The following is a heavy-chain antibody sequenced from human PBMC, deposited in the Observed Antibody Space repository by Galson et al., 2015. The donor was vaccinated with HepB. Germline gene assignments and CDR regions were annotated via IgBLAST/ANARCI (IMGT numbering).Heavy chain of an antibody. V-gene: IGHV1-2*02. CDR1: GSTFTGYY. Sequence: SVKVSCKASGSTFTGYYMHWVRQAPGQGLEWMGWINPNSGGTNYAQKFQGRVTMTRDTSISTAYMELSRLRSDDTAVYYCARPPFAIAVAGIDGAMEYWGQGTLVTVSS. D-gene: IGHD6-19*01. CDR3: ARPPFAIAVAGIDGAMEY. J-gene: IGHJ4*02. CDR2: INPNSGGT.